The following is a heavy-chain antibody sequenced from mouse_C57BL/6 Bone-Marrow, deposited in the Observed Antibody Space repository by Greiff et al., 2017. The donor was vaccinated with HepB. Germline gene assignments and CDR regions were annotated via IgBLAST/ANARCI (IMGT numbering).Heavy chain of an antibody. J-gene: IGHJ4*01. V-gene: IGHV1-54*01. CDR1: GYAFTNYL. CDR2: INPGSGGT. CDR3: ASRVDYYAMDY. D-gene: IGHD1-1*01. Sequence: QVQLQQSGAELVRPGTSVKVSCKASGYAFTNYLIEWVKQRPGQGLEWIGVINPGSGGTNYNEKFKGKATLTADKSSSTAYMQLSSLTSEDSAVYFCASRVDYYAMDYGGQGTSVTVSS.